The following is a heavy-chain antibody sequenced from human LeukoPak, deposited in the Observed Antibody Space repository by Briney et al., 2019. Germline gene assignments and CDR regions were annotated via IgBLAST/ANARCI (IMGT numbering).Heavy chain of an antibody. V-gene: IGHV1-18*01. J-gene: IGHJ5*02. D-gene: IGHD6-13*01. CDR2: ISAYNGNT. Sequence: ASVKVSCKASGYTFTSYGVSWVRQAPGQGLEWMGWISAYNGNTNYAQKLQGRVTMTRDMSTSTVYMELSSLRSEDTAVYYCARNPRIAAAGYNWFDPWGQGTLVTVSS. CDR3: ARNPRIAAAGYNWFDP. CDR1: GYTFTSYG.